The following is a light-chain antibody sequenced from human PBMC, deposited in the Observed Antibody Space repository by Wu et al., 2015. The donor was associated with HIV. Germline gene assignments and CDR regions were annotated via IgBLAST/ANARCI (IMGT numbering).Light chain of an antibody. V-gene: IGKV1-5*03. CDR3: QRYDSYRT. CDR2: KAS. Sequence: DIHMTQSPSTLSASVGDRVAITCRASQNINNWLAWYQQKPGKAPKVLIYKASTFASGVPSRFSGSGSGTEFTLTISSLQPDDFATYYCQRYDSYRTFGQGTKVEI. CDR1: QNINNW. J-gene: IGKJ1*01.